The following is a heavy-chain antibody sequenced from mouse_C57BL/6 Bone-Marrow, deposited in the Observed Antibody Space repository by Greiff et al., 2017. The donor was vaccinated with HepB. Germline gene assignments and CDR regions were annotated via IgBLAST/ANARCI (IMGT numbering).Heavy chain of an antibody. CDR1: GYTFTSYW. V-gene: IGHV1-74*01. CDR3: AMPDYGSSDYAMDY. D-gene: IGHD1-1*01. J-gene: IGHJ4*01. Sequence: QVQLQQPGAELVKPGASVKVSCKASGYTFTSYWMHWVKQRPGQGLEWIGRIHPSDSDTNYNQKFKGKATLTVDKSSSTAYMQLSSLTSEDSAVYYCAMPDYGSSDYAMDYWGQGTSVTVSS. CDR2: IHPSDSDT.